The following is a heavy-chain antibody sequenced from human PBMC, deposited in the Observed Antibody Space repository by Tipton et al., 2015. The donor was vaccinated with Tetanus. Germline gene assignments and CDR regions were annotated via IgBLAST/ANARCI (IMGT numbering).Heavy chain of an antibody. D-gene: IGHD3-16*02. V-gene: IGHV3-30-3*01. Sequence: RSLRLSCAASGFTFSSYAMHWVRQAPGKGLEWVAVISYDGSNKYYADSVKGRFTISRDNSKNTLYLQMNSLRAEDTAVYYCARGGTLVGSYRFVGYYWGQGTLVTVSS. CDR3: ARGGTLVGSYRFVGYY. CDR1: GFTFSSYA. J-gene: IGHJ4*02. CDR2: ISYDGSNK.